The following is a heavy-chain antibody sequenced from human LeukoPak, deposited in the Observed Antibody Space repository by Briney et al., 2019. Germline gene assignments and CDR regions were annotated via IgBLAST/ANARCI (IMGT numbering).Heavy chain of an antibody. Sequence: SETLSLTCAVYGGSFSGYYWSWIRQPPGKGLGWIGEINHSGSTNYNPSLKSRVTISVDTSKNQFSLKLSSVTAADTAVYYCARGRVGANWFDPWGQGTLVTVSS. CDR1: GGSFSGYY. D-gene: IGHD1-26*01. J-gene: IGHJ5*02. V-gene: IGHV4-34*01. CDR3: ARGRVGANWFDP. CDR2: INHSGST.